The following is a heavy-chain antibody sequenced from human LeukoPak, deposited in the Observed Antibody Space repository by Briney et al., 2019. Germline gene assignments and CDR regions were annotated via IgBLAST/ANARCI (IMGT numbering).Heavy chain of an antibody. D-gene: IGHD3-3*01. CDR1: GYSFTSYW. J-gene: IGHJ5*02. CDR2: FYPGDSDT. Sequence: GESLKISCKGSGYSFTSYWIGWVRQMTGKGLECMGIFYPGDSDTRYSPSFQGQVTISADKSICTAYLQWSSLKASDTAMYYCARNLIPREWSENWFDPWGQGTLVTVSS. V-gene: IGHV5-51*01. CDR3: ARNLIPREWSENWFDP.